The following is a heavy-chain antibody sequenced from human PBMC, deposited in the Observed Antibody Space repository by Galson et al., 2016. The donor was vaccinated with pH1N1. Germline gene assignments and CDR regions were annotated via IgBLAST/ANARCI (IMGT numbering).Heavy chain of an antibody. D-gene: IGHD4-23*01. CDR3: ARENSEGFDY. J-gene: IGHJ4*02. Sequence: SLRLSCAASGFTFSTYWMAWVRQAPGKGLEWVANIKQDGSDKNYVDSVKGRFTISRDNAKNALFLQVNSLRVEDTAVYYCARENSEGFDYWCQGTLVTVSS. CDR1: GFTFSTYW. CDR2: IKQDGSDK. V-gene: IGHV3-7*01.